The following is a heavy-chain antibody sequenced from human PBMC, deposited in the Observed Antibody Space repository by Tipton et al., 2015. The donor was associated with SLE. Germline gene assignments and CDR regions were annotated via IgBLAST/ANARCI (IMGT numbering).Heavy chain of an antibody. V-gene: IGHV1-46*01. D-gene: IGHD6-13*01. CDR1: GYTFTSYY. CDR2: INPSGGST. J-gene: IGHJ4*02. CDR3: ARDRSIAAAAPYWFDY. Sequence: QLVQSGAEVKEPGASVKVSCKASGYTFTSYYMHWVRQAPGQGLEWMGIINPSGGSTSYAQKFQGRVTMTRDTSTGTVYMELSSLRSEDTAVYYCARDRSIAAAAPYWFDYWGQGTLVTVSS.